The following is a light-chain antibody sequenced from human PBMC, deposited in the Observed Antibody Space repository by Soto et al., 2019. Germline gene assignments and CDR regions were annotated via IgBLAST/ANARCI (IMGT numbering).Light chain of an antibody. CDR3: CSYAGSRI. Sequence: QSVLTQPPSASGSPGQSGTISCTGNSRDIGNNNYVSWYQQHPGKAPKLMIYEVTKRPSGVPDRFSGSKSGNTASLTVSGLQAEDEADYYCCSYAGSRIFGPGTKVTVL. V-gene: IGLV2-8*01. CDR2: EVT. J-gene: IGLJ1*01. CDR1: SRDIGNNNY.